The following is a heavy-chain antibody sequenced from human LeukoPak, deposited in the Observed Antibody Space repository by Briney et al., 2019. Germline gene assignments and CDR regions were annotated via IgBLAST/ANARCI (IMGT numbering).Heavy chain of an antibody. CDR3: ARDPLPLYGRPSWYGPIDH. CDR1: GDSISYFY. D-gene: IGHD6-13*01. Sequence: SETLSLTCSVSGDSISYFYWSWIRQAAGKGLEWIGRISGSGSTDYNASLKSRVTMSVDTSKSQLSLKVISVTAADTAVYYCARDPLPLYGRPSWYGPIDHWGQGTLVTVSS. J-gene: IGHJ4*02. CDR2: ISGSGST. V-gene: IGHV4-4*07.